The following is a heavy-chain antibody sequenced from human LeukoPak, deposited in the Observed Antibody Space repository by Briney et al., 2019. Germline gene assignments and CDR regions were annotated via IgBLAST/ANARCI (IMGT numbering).Heavy chain of an antibody. J-gene: IGHJ5*02. CDR2: ISAYNGNT. D-gene: IGHD6-19*01. V-gene: IGHV1-18*01. Sequence: GASVKVSCKASGYTFTSYGISWVRQAPGQGLEWMGWISAYNGNTNYAQKLQGRVTMTTDTSTSTAYMELRSPRSDDTAVYYCARHYSRGWYGAVYNWFDPWGQGTLVTVSS. CDR1: GYTFTSYG. CDR3: ARHYSRGWYGAVYNWFDP.